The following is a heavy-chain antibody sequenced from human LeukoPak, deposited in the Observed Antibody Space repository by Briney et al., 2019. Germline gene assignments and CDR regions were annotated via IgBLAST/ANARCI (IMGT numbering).Heavy chain of an antibody. CDR2: FDPEDGET. Sequence: ASVKVSCKVSGYTLTELSMHWVRQAPGKGLEWMGGFDPEDGETIYAQKFQGRVTMTEDTSTDTAYVELSSLRSEDTAVYYCATVGDIVVVPAARPKVRDNWFDPWGQGTLVTVSS. D-gene: IGHD2-2*01. CDR3: ATVGDIVVVPAARPKVRDNWFDP. CDR1: GYTLTELS. J-gene: IGHJ5*02. V-gene: IGHV1-24*01.